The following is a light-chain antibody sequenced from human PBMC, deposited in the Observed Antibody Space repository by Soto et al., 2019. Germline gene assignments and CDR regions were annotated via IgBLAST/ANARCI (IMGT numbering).Light chain of an antibody. J-gene: IGKJ1*01. CDR1: QSVSSSY. V-gene: IGKV3-20*01. CDR2: GAS. Sequence: EIVLTQSPGTLSLSPGEGATLSCRASQSVSSSYLAWYQQKPGHAPRLLIYGASSRATGIPDRFSGGGSGTDFTLTISRLEPEDFAVYYCQQYDNSPWTFGQGTKVEIK. CDR3: QQYDNSPWT.